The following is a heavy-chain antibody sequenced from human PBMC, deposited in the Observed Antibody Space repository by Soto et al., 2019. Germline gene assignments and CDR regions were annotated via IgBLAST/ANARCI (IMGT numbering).Heavy chain of an antibody. CDR2: FDPEDGET. CDR1: GCTFSNFA. J-gene: IGHJ4*02. V-gene: IGHV1-24*01. Sequence: GASVKVSCKASGCTFSNFAMNWVRQAPVQGLEWMGCFDPEDGETIYAQKFQGRVTMTEETSTDKAYMELISLRSEDTSVYYCATAHGLFGDYFDYWGQGTLVNVSS. CDR3: ATAHGLFGDYFDY. D-gene: IGHD3-16*01.